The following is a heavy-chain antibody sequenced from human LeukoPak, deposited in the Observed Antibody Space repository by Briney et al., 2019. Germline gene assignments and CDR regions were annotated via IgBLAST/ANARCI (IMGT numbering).Heavy chain of an antibody. J-gene: IGHJ4*02. D-gene: IGHD6-6*01. CDR3: ARTYYSSSSYLFDN. V-gene: IGHV3-48*03. CDR1: GFTFSSYE. Sequence: PGGSLRLSCGASGFTFSSYEMNWVRQAPGKGLEWGSYISGRGSTIYYANSVKGGFTISRDNAKNSLYLQMNSLRAEDTAVYYCARTYYSSSSYLFDNWGQGTLVTVSS. CDR2: ISGRGSTI.